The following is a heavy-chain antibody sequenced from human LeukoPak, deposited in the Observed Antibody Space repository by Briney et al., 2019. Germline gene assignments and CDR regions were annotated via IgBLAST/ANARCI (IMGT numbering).Heavy chain of an antibody. CDR2: IWFDGSNK. D-gene: IGHD3-10*01. V-gene: IGHV3-33*01. J-gene: IGHJ3*02. Sequence: GGSLRLSCATSGFTFSSHGMHWVRQAPGKGLEWVAVIWFDGSNKYYADSVKGRFTISRDTFKKTLDLQMNSLRAEDTALYYCVRQGLGESLYAFDMWGQGTMVTVSS. CDR3: VRQGLGESLYAFDM. CDR1: GFTFSSHG.